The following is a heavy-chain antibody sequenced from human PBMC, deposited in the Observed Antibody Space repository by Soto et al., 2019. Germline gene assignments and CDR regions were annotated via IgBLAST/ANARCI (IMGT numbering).Heavy chain of an antibody. V-gene: IGHV3-74*01. D-gene: IGHD2-15*01. CDR2: INSDGSST. CDR3: VRGAGVVPAAPFDY. CDR1: GFTFSSNW. Sequence: EVQLVESGGGLVQPGGSLRLSCAASGFTFSSNWMHWVRQAPGKGLVWVSRINSDGSSTTYADAVKGRFTISRDSAKNTLYLQMNSLRAEDTAVYYSVRGAGVVPAAPFDYWGQGTLVTVSS. J-gene: IGHJ4*02.